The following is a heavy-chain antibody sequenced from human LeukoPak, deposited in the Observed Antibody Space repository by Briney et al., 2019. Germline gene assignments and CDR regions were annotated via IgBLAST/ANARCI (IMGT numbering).Heavy chain of an antibody. Sequence: GGSLRLSCAASGFTFRRYWMHWVRQAPGKGLVWVSHIHSDGSSTSYADSMQGRFTISRDNAKNTLYLQMNSLRAEDTAVYYCARHNYGYDYWGQGTLVTVSS. CDR1: GFTFRRYW. V-gene: IGHV3-74*01. CDR3: ARHNYGYDY. J-gene: IGHJ4*02. D-gene: IGHD3-10*01. CDR2: IHSDGSST.